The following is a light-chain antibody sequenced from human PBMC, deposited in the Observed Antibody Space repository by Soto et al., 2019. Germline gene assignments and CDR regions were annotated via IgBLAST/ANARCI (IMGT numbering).Light chain of an antibody. CDR1: QAIDSW. Sequence: DIQITHSPSSVSASFVDRVTITCRASQAIDSWLAWYQQKPGEAPKLLIFTGSLLHSGVPPRFSGSGSGTDFTLTISSLQPEDFATYYCQQTLSFPPTFGQGTKVDIK. J-gene: IGKJ1*01. CDR2: TGS. V-gene: IGKV1-12*01. CDR3: QQTLSFPPT.